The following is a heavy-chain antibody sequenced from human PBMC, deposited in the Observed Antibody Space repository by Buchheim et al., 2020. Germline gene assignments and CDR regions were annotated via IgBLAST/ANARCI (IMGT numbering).Heavy chain of an antibody. CDR1: GFTFSSYS. CDR3: ARDGGPYSSGWYASFDY. D-gene: IGHD6-19*01. V-gene: IGHV3-48*01. CDR2: ISSSSSTI. Sequence: EVQLVESGGGLVQPGGSLRLSCAASGFTFSSYSMNWVRQALGKGLEWVSYISSSSSTIYYADSVKGRFTIARDNAKNSLYLQMNSLRAEDTAVYYCARDGGPYSSGWYASFDYWGQGTL. J-gene: IGHJ4*02.